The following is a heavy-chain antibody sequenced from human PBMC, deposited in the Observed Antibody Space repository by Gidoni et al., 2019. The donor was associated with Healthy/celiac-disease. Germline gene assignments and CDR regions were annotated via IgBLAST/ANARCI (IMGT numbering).Heavy chain of an antibody. D-gene: IGHD3-22*01. Sequence: QLQLQESGPGLVKPSQTLSLTCTVSGGSISSGDYYWSWIRQPPGKGLEWIGYIYYSGSTYYNPSLKSRVTRSVDTSKNQFSLKLSSVTAADTAVYYCARYYDSSDGYFDYWGQGTLVTVSS. J-gene: IGHJ4*02. CDR2: IYYSGST. CDR1: GGSISSGDYY. V-gene: IGHV4-30-4*01. CDR3: ARYYDSSDGYFDY.